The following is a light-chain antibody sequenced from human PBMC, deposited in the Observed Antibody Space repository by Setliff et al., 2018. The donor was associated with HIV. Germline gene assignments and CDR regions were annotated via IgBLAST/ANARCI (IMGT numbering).Light chain of an antibody. V-gene: IGLV2-11*01. CDR3: CSYAGTDTFYV. J-gene: IGLJ1*01. CDR2: DVN. CDR1: SSDVGGYDY. Sequence: QSALAQPRPVSGSPGQSVTISCTGTSSDVGGYDYVSWYQQHPGKAPKLMISDVNKRPSGVPDRFSGSKSGNTASLTISGLQAEDEAGYYCCSYAGTDTFYVFGTGTKVTVL.